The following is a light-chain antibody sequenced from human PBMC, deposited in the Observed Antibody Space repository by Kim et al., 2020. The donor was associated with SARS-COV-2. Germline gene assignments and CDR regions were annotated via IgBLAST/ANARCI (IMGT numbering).Light chain of an antibody. CDR3: QSYDSSNWV. Sequence: TVNSSWTGGRGSMGSNDVHGYRRRPSSDPNTVIYEDNQSPTGVPVRFSGSIESSSNSASLTVSGLKTEDEAGCYCQSYDSSNWVFGGGTQLTVL. CDR2: EDN. J-gene: IGLJ3*02. CDR1: RGSMGSND. V-gene: IGLV6-57*02.